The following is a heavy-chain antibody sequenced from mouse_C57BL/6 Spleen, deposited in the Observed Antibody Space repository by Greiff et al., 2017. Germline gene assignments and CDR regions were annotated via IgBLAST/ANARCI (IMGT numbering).Heavy chain of an antibody. CDR3: AGITTVVATSMDY. CDR1: GFSLTSYA. D-gene: IGHD1-1*01. V-gene: IGHV2-9-1*01. Sequence: QVQLQQSGPGLVAPSQSLSITCTVSGFSLTSYAISWVRQPPGKGLEWLGVIWTGGGTNYNSALKSRLSISKDNSKSQVFLKMNSLQTDDTARYYCAGITTVVATSMDYWGQGTSVTVSS. J-gene: IGHJ4*01. CDR2: IWTGGGT.